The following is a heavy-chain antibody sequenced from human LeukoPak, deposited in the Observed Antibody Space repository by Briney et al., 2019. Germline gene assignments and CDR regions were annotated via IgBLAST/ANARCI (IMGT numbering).Heavy chain of an antibody. D-gene: IGHD6-19*01. CDR1: GGSFSGYY. CDR3: AGGGRSSGRNYGMDV. Sequence: SETLSLTCAVYGGSFSGYYWSWIRQPPGKGLEWIGEINHSGSTNYNPSLKSRVTISVDTSKNQFSLKLSSVTAADTAVYYCAGGGRSSGRNYGMDVWGQGTTVTVSS. CDR2: INHSGST. J-gene: IGHJ6*02. V-gene: IGHV4-34*01.